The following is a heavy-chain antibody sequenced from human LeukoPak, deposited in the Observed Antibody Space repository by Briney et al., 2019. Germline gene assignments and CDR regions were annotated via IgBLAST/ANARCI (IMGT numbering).Heavy chain of an antibody. CDR2: ISAYNGNT. CDR1: GYTFTSYG. CDR3: ARVDPWGDYFGASATGDY. V-gene: IGHV1-18*01. J-gene: IGHJ4*02. Sequence: GASVKVSCKASGYTFTSYGISWVRQAPGQGLEWMGWISAYNGNTNYAQKLQGRVTMTTDTSTSTAYMELRSLRSDDTAVYYCARVDPWGDYFGASATGDYWGQGTLVTVSS. D-gene: IGHD4-17*01.